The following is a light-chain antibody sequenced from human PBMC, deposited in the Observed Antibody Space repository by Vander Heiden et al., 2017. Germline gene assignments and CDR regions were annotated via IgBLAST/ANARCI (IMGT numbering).Light chain of an antibody. CDR1: SSDVGSYNF. Sequence: QSALTQPASVPGSPGQSITTSCTGTSSDVGSYNFVSWYQQYPGKAPKLMIYEVSKWPSGVSNRFSGSKSGNTASLTISGLQTDDEADYYCCSYAGGLTWVFGGGTKLTVL. V-gene: IGLV2-23*02. CDR3: CSYAGGLTWV. CDR2: EVS. J-gene: IGLJ3*02.